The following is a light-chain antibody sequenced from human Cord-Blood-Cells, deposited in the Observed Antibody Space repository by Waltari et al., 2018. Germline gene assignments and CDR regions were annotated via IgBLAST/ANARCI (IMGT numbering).Light chain of an antibody. CDR1: SSDVGSYNL. Sequence: QSALPQPVSASGSPGQPITISCTGTSSDVGSYNLVSWYQQHPGKPPNLVIYEGSKRHSGVSNRFSGSKSGNTASLTISGLQAEDEADYYCCSYAGSSTWVFGGGTKLTVL. CDR3: CSYAGSSTWV. J-gene: IGLJ3*02. CDR2: EGS. V-gene: IGLV2-23*01.